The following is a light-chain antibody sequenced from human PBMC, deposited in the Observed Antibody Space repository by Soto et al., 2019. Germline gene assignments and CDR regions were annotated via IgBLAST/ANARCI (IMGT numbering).Light chain of an antibody. CDR3: QQYGGSPQT. CDR2: GAS. Sequence: ETVMTQSPATLSVSPGERATLSCRASQSVSSNLAWYQQKPGQAPRLLIYGASTRATGIPARFSGSGSGTDFTLTISRLEPEDFAVYYCQQYGGSPQTFGQGT. J-gene: IGKJ1*01. V-gene: IGKV3-15*01. CDR1: QSVSSN.